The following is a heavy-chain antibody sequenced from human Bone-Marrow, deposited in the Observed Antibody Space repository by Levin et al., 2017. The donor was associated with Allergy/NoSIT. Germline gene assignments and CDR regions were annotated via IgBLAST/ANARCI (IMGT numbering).Heavy chain of an antibody. CDR2: IDWDDDK. CDR1: GFSLSTSGTC. J-gene: IGHJ6*03. D-gene: IGHD3-10*01. V-gene: IGHV2-70*17. CDR3: ARINGLDWFGELRAEGSALYYDYMDV. Sequence: SGPTLVKPPQTLTLTCTFSGFSLSTSGTCVSWIRQPPGKALEWLARIDWDDDKFYSSSLKTRLTISKDTSKNQVVLTMNNMDPVDTATYFCARINGLDWFGELRAEGSALYYDYMDVWGKGKTVTVAS.